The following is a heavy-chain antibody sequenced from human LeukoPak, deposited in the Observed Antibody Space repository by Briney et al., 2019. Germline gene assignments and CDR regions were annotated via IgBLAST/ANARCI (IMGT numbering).Heavy chain of an antibody. Sequence: GGSLRLSCAASGFTFNNAWMRWVRQAPGKGLAWVGRIKRKNDGGTTDYAAPVKGRFTISRDDSKNTVYLEMTSLKTEDTAVYYCTTDTHCSTIGCRGPNYYYGLDVWGQGTTVTVSS. CDR1: GFTFNNAW. J-gene: IGHJ6*02. V-gene: IGHV3-15*01. D-gene: IGHD2-2*01. CDR2: IKRKNDGGTT. CDR3: TTDTHCSTIGCRGPNYYYGLDV.